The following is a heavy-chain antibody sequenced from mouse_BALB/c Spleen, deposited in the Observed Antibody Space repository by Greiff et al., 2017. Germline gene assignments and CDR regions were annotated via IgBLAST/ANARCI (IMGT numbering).Heavy chain of an antibody. CDR3: TRPTTVVPYAMDD. V-gene: IGHV1S81*02. CDR2: INPSNGGT. CDR1: GYTFTSYY. J-gene: IGHJ4*01. Sequence: QVQLQQPGAELVKPGASVKLSCKASGYTFTSYYMYWVKQRPGQGLEWIGGINPSNGGTNFNEKFKSKATLTVDKSSSTAYMQLSSLTSEDSAVYYCTRPTTVVPYAMDDWGQGTSVTVSS. D-gene: IGHD1-1*01.